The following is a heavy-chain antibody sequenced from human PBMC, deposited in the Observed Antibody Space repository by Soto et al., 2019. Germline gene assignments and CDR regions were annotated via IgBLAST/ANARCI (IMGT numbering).Heavy chain of an antibody. CDR1: GGTFSRYT. D-gene: IGHD3-22*01. V-gene: IGHV1-69*13. J-gene: IGHJ4*02. CDR3: ARDGTLYDSSAYYYLY. Sequence: ASVKVSCKASGGTFSRYTITWVRQAPGQGLEWMGGITPMFGTPNYAQKFQGRVTITADESTSTAYMELSSLRSEDTAMYYCARDGTLYDSSAYYYLYWGQGTLVTVSS. CDR2: ITPMFGTP.